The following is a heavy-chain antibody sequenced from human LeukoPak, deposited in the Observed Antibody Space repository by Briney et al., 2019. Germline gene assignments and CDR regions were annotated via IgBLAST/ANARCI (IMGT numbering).Heavy chain of an antibody. Sequence: SETLSLTCTVSGGSISSYYWSWIRQPPGKGLEWIGYIYYSGSTNYNPSLKSRVTISVDTSKNQFSLTLSSVTAADTAVYYCARDRWEPDCWGQGTLVTVSS. CDR2: IYYSGST. CDR3: ARDRWEPDC. V-gene: IGHV4-59*01. J-gene: IGHJ4*02. D-gene: IGHD1-26*01. CDR1: GGSISSYY.